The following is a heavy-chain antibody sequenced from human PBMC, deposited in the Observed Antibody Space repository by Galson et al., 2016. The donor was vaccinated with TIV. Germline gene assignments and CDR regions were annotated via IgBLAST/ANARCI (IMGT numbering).Heavy chain of an antibody. CDR3: AKDHPSSGWLAFDY. Sequence: SLRLSCAASGFTFSRYAMSWVRQSPGKGLEWVASVNNGNNPYYADSVKGRFTASRDNSNNIFYLQMNALRAEDSALYYCAKDHPSSGWLAFDYWGQGTLVSVSS. CDR2: VNNGNNP. V-gene: IGHV3-23*05. CDR1: GFTFSRYA. J-gene: IGHJ4*02. D-gene: IGHD6-25*01.